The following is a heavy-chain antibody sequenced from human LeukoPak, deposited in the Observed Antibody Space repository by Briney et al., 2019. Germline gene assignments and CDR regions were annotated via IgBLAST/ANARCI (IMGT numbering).Heavy chain of an antibody. CDR2: ISGSGGST. D-gene: IGHD1-1*01. J-gene: IGHJ6*03. Sequence: GGSLRLSCAASGFTVSINYMTWVRQAPGKGLEWVSAISGSGGSTYYADSVKGRFTISRDNSKNTLYLQMNSLRAEDTAVYYCAKVGTGTSHYYYYMDVWGKGTTVTVSS. V-gene: IGHV3-23*01. CDR1: GFTVSINY. CDR3: AKVGTGTSHYYYYMDV.